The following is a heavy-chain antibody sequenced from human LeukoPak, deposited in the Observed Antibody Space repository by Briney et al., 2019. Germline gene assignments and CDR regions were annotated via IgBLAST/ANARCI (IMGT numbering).Heavy chain of an antibody. CDR1: GFTFSSYS. CDR2: ISSSSSTI. V-gene: IGHV3-48*04. D-gene: IGHD3-3*01. Sequence: PGGSLRLSCAASGFTFSSYSMNWVRQAPGKGLEWVSYISSSSSTIYYADSVKGRFTISRDNAKNTLYLQMNSLRAEDTAVYYCARPYYDFWSGYSHHYSYFDYWGQGTLVTVSS. J-gene: IGHJ4*02. CDR3: ARPYYDFWSGYSHHYSYFDY.